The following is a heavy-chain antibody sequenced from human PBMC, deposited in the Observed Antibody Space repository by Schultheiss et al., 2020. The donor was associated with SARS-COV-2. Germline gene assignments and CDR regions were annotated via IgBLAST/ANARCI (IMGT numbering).Heavy chain of an antibody. Sequence: GGSLRLSCAASGFTFSSYGMHWVRQAPGKGLEWVAVIWYDGSNKYYADSVKGRFTISRDNSKNTLYLQMNSLRAEDTAVYYCARDRAPGYSSSWYDYWGQGTLVTVSS. CDR2: IWYDGSNK. D-gene: IGHD6-13*01. V-gene: IGHV3-33*01. CDR1: GFTFSSYG. J-gene: IGHJ4*02. CDR3: ARDRAPGYSSSWYDY.